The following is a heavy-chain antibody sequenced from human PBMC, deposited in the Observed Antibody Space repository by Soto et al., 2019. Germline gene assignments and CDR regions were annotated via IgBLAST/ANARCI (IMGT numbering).Heavy chain of an antibody. D-gene: IGHD1-20*01. Sequence: QGQLVESGGGVVQPGRSLRLSCVASGFDFKTYGMHWVRQAPGKGLEWVAVIGFDGTNMHYSDSVRGRFSISRDNSENTVSLQMNSLRVEETALYYCVRTACVINNCSYRGVRWGQGTLVTV. V-gene: IGHV3-33*01. CDR1: GFDFKTYG. CDR2: IGFDGTNM. CDR3: VRTACVINNCSYRGVR. J-gene: IGHJ4*02.